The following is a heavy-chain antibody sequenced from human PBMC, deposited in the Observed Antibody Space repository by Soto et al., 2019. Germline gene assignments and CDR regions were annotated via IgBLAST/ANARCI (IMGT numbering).Heavy chain of an antibody. Sequence: EVQLVESGGGLVQPGGSLRLSCAASGFTFSSYSMNWVRQAPGKGLEWVSYISSSSTIYYADSVKGRFTISRDNAKNSLYLQMNSLRDEDTAVYYCARDLSGQWQYWYFDLWGRGTLVTVSS. CDR3: ARDLSGQWQYWYFDL. CDR1: GFTFSSYS. D-gene: IGHD6-19*01. J-gene: IGHJ2*01. CDR2: ISSSSTI. V-gene: IGHV3-48*02.